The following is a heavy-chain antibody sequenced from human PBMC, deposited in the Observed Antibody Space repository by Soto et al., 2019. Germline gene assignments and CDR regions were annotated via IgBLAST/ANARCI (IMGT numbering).Heavy chain of an antibody. Sequence: GASVKVSWKGSGYTFYNYGISLGRQAPGQRVEWVGRISAYNGNTNYAQKVQGRVTMTTDTSTSTGYMELRSLASDDTAVYFCARDEADCSGGDRYSAEYLLHRGQGTLVTVSS. V-gene: IGHV1-18*04. CDR3: ARDEADCSGGDRYSAEYLLH. J-gene: IGHJ1*01. D-gene: IGHD2-15*01. CDR2: ISAYNGNT. CDR1: GYTFYNYG.